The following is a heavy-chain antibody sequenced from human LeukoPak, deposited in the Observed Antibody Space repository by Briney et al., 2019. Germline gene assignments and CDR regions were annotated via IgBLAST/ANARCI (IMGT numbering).Heavy chain of an antibody. D-gene: IGHD3-9*01. J-gene: IGHJ6*02. Sequence: SETLSLTCTVSGGSISSGVYYWSWRRQPAGKGLEWIGRISTGGTNYNNPSLKSRVTLSVDTSKNQFSLKLTSVTAADTAVYYCARGSQTIDVWGQGTMVTVSS. V-gene: IGHV4-61*02. CDR2: ISTGGTN. CDR3: ARGSQTIDV. CDR1: GGSISSGVYY.